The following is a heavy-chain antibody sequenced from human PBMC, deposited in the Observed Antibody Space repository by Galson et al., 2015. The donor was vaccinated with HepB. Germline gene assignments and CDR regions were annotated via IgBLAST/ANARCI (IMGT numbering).Heavy chain of an antibody. CDR2: ISYDGSNK. CDR3: AREVAAGEFAY. Sequence: SLRLSCAASGFTFSSYAMHWVRQAPGKGLEWVAVISYDGSNKYYADSVKGRFTISRDNSKNTLYLQMNSLRAEDTAVYYCAREVAAGEFAYWGHATLVTVSS. J-gene: IGHJ4*01. V-gene: IGHV3-30-3*01. CDR1: GFTFSSYA. D-gene: IGHD6-19*01.